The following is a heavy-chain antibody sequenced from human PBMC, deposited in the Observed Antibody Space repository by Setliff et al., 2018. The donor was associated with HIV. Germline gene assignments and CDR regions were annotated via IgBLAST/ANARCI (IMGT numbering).Heavy chain of an antibody. CDR2: SSGYNENT. J-gene: IGHJ4*02. CDR3: ARGPPIVVVPAALLTFDY. D-gene: IGHD2-2*01. V-gene: IGHV1-18*01. Sequence: GASVKVSCKASGYTFRSYGINWVRQAPGQGLEWMGWSSGYNENTKYAKNLQGRVTMTTDTSTSTAYMELRSLRSDDTAVYYCARGPPIVVVPAALLTFDYWGQGTLVTVSS. CDR1: GYTFRSYG.